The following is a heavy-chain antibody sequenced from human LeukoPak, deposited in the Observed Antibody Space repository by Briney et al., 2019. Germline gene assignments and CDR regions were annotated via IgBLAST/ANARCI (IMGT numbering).Heavy chain of an antibody. CDR1: RFTFRSYA. CDR3: ARSSTGMRYFDWFAADY. CDR2: ISYDGSNK. D-gene: IGHD3-9*01. Sequence: GRSLRLSCAASRFTFRSYAMHWVRQAPGKGLEWVAVISYDGSNKYYADSVKGRFTISRDNSKNTLYLQMNSLRAEDTAVYYCARSSTGMRYFDWFAADYWGQGTLVTVSS. J-gene: IGHJ4*02. V-gene: IGHV3-30-3*01.